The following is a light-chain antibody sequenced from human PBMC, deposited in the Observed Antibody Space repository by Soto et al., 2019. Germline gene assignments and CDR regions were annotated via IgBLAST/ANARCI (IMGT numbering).Light chain of an antibody. CDR3: HQYHNWPLWS. CDR2: DGS. CDR1: RSLSTN. Sequence: EMVMTQSPATLSVSPGERATLSCRASRSLSTNLAWYQQKPGQAPRLLIYDGSTRATGIPARFSGSGSGSEFTLTIRTLQSEDFAVYYCHQYHNWPLWSFGQGTKVQIK. J-gene: IGKJ1*01. V-gene: IGKV3-15*01.